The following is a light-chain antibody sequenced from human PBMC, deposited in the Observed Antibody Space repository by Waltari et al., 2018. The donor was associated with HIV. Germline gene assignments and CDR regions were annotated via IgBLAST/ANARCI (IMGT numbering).Light chain of an antibody. V-gene: IGLV2-23*02. CDR1: NSDVGNYNL. J-gene: IGLJ1*01. Sequence: QSALTQPASVSGSPGQSITISCTGTNSDVGNYNLVSWYQQHPCKAPKLMIYEVTKLPSGISDRFSGSQSDNTASLTLSGLQAEDEADYYCCSYASSTTYVFGTGTKITVL. CDR2: EVT. CDR3: CSYASSTTYV.